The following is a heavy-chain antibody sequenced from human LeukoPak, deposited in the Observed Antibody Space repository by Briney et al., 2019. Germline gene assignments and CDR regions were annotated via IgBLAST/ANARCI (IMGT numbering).Heavy chain of an antibody. CDR3: ARGLPGNAHFLDY. CDR1: GFTFTGYY. Sequence: ASVKVSCKASGFTFTGYYIHWVRQAPGQGLEWMGWINPNSGGTNYAQKFQGRVTMTRDTSISTAYMELSRLRSDDTAVYYCARGLPGNAHFLDYWGQGTLVTVSS. CDR2: INPNSGGT. D-gene: IGHD1-1*01. V-gene: IGHV1-2*02. J-gene: IGHJ4*02.